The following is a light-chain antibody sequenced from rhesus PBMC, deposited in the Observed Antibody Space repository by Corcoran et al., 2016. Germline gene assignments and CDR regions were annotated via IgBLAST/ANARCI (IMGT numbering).Light chain of an antibody. Sequence: DIQMTQSPSSLSASVGDRVTITCRASRDITINLAWYQQKTGETPNLLIYEASTLQSGVPSRFSGSGSGADFTLTISSLQPEDFATYYCLHYHATPYSFGQGTKVEIK. CDR2: EAS. CDR1: RDITIN. V-gene: IGKV1-25*01. CDR3: LHYHATPYS. J-gene: IGKJ2*01.